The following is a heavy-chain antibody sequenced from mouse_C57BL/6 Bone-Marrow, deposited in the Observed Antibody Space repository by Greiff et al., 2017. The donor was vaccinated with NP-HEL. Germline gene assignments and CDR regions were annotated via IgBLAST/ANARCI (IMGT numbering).Heavy chain of an antibody. Sequence: VQLQQSGPGLVQPSQCLSITCTVSGFSLTSYGVHWVRQSPGKGLEWLGVIWSGGSTDYNAAFMSRLSITKDNSKSQVFFKMNSLQADDTAIYYYAKNFEYDYDEFAYWGQGTLVTVAA. D-gene: IGHD2-4*01. CDR1: GFSLTSYG. J-gene: IGHJ3*01. CDR2: IWSGGST. V-gene: IGHV2-5*01. CDR3: AKNFEYDYDEFAY.